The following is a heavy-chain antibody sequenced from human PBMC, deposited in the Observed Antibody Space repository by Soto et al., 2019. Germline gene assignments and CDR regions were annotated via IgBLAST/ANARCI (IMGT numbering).Heavy chain of an antibody. CDR2: ISAYNGNT. Sequence: QVQLVQSGAEVKKPGASVKVSCKASGYTFTSYGISWVRQAPGQGLEWMGWISAYNGNTNYAQKLQGRVTMTTDTATRTGYMAMRTLNTDETGVYSCERDDFWSASESYLGPYSSEGMDVWGQGTTVTVSS. CDR3: ERDDFWSASESYLGPYSSEGMDV. J-gene: IGHJ6*02. V-gene: IGHV1-18*01. CDR1: GYTFTSYG. D-gene: IGHD3-3*01.